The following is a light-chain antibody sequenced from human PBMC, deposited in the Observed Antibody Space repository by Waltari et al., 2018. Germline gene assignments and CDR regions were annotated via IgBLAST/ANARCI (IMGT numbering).Light chain of an antibody. J-gene: IGKJ1*01. V-gene: IGKV3-20*01. CDR2: DAS. CDR1: QSVSRT. Sequence: EIVLTQSPGTLSLSPGERATLSCRASQSVSRTLAWYQQKPGQAPRLLIYDASTRATGIPDRFSGSGSGTDFSLTISRLEPEDFAVYYCQKYGSLPAMFGRGTKVEVK. CDR3: QKYGSLPAM.